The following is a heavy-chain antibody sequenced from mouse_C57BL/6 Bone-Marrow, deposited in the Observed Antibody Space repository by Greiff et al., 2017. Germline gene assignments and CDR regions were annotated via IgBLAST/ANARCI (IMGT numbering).Heavy chain of an antibody. Sequence: QVQLQQSGPGLVAPSQCLSITCTVSGYSLTSYAISWVRQPPGKGLEWLGVIWTGGGTTYNSDLKTRLSISKDDSKSQVFLTMNMMQTDDTARYYCARYYYCPFDYWGQGTTLTVAS. CDR2: IWTGGGT. V-gene: IGHV2-9-1*01. J-gene: IGHJ2*01. CDR3: ARYYYCPFDY. D-gene: IGHD1-1*01. CDR1: GYSLTSYA.